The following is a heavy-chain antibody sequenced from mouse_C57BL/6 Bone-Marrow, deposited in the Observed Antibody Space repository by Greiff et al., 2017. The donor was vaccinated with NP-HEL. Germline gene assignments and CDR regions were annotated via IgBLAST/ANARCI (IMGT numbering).Heavy chain of an antibody. V-gene: IGHV1-69*01. D-gene: IGHD3-2*02. CDR2: IDPSDSYT. CDR3: ARGLRLRGAY. Sequence: VQLQQPGAELVMPGASVKLSCKASGYTFTSYWMHWVKQRPGQGLEWIGEIDPSDSYTNYNQKFKGKSTLTVDKSSSTAYMQLSSLTSEDSAVYYCARGLRLRGAYWGQGTLVTVSA. J-gene: IGHJ3*01. CDR1: GYTFTSYW.